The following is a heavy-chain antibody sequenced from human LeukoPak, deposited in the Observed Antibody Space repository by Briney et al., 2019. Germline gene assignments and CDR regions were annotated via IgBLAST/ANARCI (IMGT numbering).Heavy chain of an antibody. Sequence: ASVKVSCKASGYTFTGYCMHWVRQAPGQGLEWMGWINPNSGGTNYAQKFQGRVTMTRDTSISTAYMELSRLRSDDTAVYYCARGLRFLEWFLDYWGQGTLVTVSS. V-gene: IGHV1-2*02. CDR3: ARGLRFLEWFLDY. CDR2: INPNSGGT. J-gene: IGHJ4*02. CDR1: GYTFTGYC. D-gene: IGHD3-3*01.